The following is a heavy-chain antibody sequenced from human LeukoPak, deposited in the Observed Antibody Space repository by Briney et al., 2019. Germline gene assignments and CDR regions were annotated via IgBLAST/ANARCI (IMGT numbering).Heavy chain of an antibody. CDR3: ALSELDAFDI. CDR1: GGSISSYY. Sequence: PSETLSLTCTVSGGSISSYYWSWIRQPPGKGLEWIGYIYYSGSTNYNPSLKSRVTISVDTSKNQFSLKLSSVTAADTAVYYCALSELDAFDIWCQGTMVTVSS. CDR2: IYYSGST. J-gene: IGHJ3*02. D-gene: IGHD1-26*01. V-gene: IGHV4-59*08.